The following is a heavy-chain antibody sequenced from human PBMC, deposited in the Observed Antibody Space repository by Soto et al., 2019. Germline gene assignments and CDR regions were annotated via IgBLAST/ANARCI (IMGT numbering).Heavy chain of an antibody. J-gene: IGHJ4*02. CDR3: AKDLKQWLAHFIDY. D-gene: IGHD6-19*01. CDR1: GFTFSSYA. Sequence: PGGSLRLSCAASGFTFSSYAMSWVRQAPGKGLEWVSAISGSGGSTYYADSVKGRFTISRDNSKNTLYLQMNSLRAEDTAVYYCAKDLKQWLAHFIDYWGQGTLVTVSS. V-gene: IGHV3-23*01. CDR2: ISGSGGST.